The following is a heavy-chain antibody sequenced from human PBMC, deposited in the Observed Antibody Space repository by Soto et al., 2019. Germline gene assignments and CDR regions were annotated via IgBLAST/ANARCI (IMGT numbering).Heavy chain of an antibody. Sequence: QVQLVQSGAEVKKPGSSVKVSCKASGGTFSSYTISWVRQAPGQGLAWMGRIIPILGIANYAQKFQGRVTNTADKSTSTAYMELSSLRSEDTAVYYCARVTGRYCSSTSCYREGYFDYWGQGTLVTVSS. V-gene: IGHV1-69*02. CDR3: ARVTGRYCSSTSCYREGYFDY. CDR2: IIPILGIA. J-gene: IGHJ4*02. CDR1: GGTFSSYT. D-gene: IGHD2-2*01.